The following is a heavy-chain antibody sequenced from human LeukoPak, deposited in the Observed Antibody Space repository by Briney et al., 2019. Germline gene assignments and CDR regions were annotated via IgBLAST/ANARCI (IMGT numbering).Heavy chain of an antibody. D-gene: IGHD2-2*01. Sequence: GGSLRLSCAASGFTFNSYWMSWVRQAPGKGLEWVAVISYDGSNKYYADSVKGRFTISRDNSKNTLYLQMNSLRAEDTAVYYCANGGRVYQLLDYWGQGTLVTVSS. CDR3: ANGGRVYQLLDY. CDR1: GFTFNSYW. J-gene: IGHJ4*02. CDR2: ISYDGSNK. V-gene: IGHV3-30*18.